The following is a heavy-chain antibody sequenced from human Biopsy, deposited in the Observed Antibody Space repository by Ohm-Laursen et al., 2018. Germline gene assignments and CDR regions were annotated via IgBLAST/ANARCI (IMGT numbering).Heavy chain of an antibody. CDR1: GGATNDYF. CDR3: ARTPGKAVAGRFLDL. CDR2: IYSSGGS. V-gene: IGHV4-4*07. D-gene: IGHD6-19*01. Sequence: TLSLTCSVSGGATNDYFRSWIRQPAGETLEWIGRIYSSGGSSYNPSLKSRISISMETSTNRFSLTLTSVTAADTAVYYCARTPGKAVAGRFLDLWGRGTLVTVSS. J-gene: IGHJ2*01.